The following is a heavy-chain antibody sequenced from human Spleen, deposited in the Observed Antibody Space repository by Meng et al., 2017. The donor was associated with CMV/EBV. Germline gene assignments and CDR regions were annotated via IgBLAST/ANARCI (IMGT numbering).Heavy chain of an antibody. CDR1: GGSISSSSYY. D-gene: IGHD6-13*01. Sequence: GSLRLSCTVSGGSISSSSYYWGWIRQPPGKGLEWIGYIYYSGSTNYNPSLKGRVTISVDTSKTQFSLKLSSVTAADTAVYYCARGAGTAAAEDYYYYGMDVWGQGTTVTVSS. CDR3: ARGAGTAAAEDYYYYGMDV. J-gene: IGHJ6*02. V-gene: IGHV4-61*05. CDR2: IYYSGST.